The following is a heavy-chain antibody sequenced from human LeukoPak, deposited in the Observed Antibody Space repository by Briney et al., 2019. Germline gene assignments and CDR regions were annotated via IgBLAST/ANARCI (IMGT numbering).Heavy chain of an antibody. Sequence: GGSLRLSCAASGFTFSSYEKNWVRQAPGKGLEWVSYISSSGSTIYYADSVKGRFTISRDNAKNSLYLQMNSLRAEDTAVYYCARESAPVVAADGDWYFDLWGRGTLVTVSS. CDR1: GFTFSSYE. V-gene: IGHV3-48*03. CDR2: ISSSGSTI. J-gene: IGHJ2*01. D-gene: IGHD2-15*01. CDR3: ARESAPVVAADGDWYFDL.